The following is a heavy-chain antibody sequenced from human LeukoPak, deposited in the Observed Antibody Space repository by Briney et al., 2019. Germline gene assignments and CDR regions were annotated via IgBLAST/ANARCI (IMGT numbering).Heavy chain of an antibody. CDR1: GFTFSSYW. J-gene: IGHJ4*02. D-gene: IGHD3-22*01. V-gene: IGHV3-7*01. Sequence: GGSLRLSCAASGFTFSSYWMNWVRQPPGEGPELGANIKQDGSGKYYVDSVKGRFTISRDNAKNSLYLQMNSLRAEDTAVYYCARDHYYYDSYFDYWGQGTLVTVSS. CDR3: ARDHYYYDSYFDY. CDR2: IKQDGSGK.